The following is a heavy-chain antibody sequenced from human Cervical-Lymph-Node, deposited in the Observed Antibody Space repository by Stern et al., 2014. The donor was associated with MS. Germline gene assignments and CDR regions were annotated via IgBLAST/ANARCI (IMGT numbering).Heavy chain of an antibody. CDR1: GFTVSRDY. CDR3: ARDTSSPERSDW. V-gene: IGHV3-53*01. CDR2: ITNCGST. Sequence: EVQLVESGGGVIQPGGSLRLSCTASGFTVSRDYMTWVRQAPGTGLEWVSLITNCGSTFYTDSVKGRFTISRDDSKNTVYLHMTSLRAEDTAMYYCARDTSSPERSDWWGQGTLVTVSS. D-gene: IGHD1-1*01. J-gene: IGHJ4*02.